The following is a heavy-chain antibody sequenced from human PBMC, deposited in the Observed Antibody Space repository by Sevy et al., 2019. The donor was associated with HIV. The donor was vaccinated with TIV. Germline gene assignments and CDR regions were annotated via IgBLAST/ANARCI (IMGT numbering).Heavy chain of an antibody. CDR3: AGTPDIESAGKKYYDY. J-gene: IGHJ4*02. V-gene: IGHV3-30*04. CDR2: ISYDGSNK. Sequence: GGSLRLSCAASGLTFSSSAMHWVRQAPGKGLEWVAVISYDGSNKYYADSVKGRFTISRDNSKNTLYLQMNNLRADDTAVYYCAGTPDIESAGKKYYDYWGQGTLVTVSS. CDR1: GLTFSSSA. D-gene: IGHD6-13*01.